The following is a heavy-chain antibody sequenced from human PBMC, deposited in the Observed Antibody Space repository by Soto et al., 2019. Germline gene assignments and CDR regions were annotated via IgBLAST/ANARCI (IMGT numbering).Heavy chain of an antibody. J-gene: IGHJ3*02. CDR3: AKSPGGYYSFDI. CDR2: ISYDGSNK. V-gene: IGHV3-30*18. CDR1: GFTFDDYT. D-gene: IGHD3-3*01. Sequence: GGSLRLSCAASGFTFDDYTMHWVRQAPGKGLEWVAVISYDGSNKYYADSVKGRFTISRDNSKNTLYLQMNSLRAEDTAVYYCAKSPGGYYSFDIWGQGTMVTVSS.